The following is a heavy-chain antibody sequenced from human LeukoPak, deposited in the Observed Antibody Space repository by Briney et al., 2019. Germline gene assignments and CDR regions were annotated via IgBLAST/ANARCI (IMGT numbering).Heavy chain of an antibody. V-gene: IGHV4-4*07. CDR1: GGSISSYY. J-gene: IGHJ4*02. CDR3: ARDTYYYDSSGYIVFDY. Sequence: SETLSLTCTVSGGSISSYYWSWIRQPAGKGLEWIGRIYTSGSINYNPSLKSRVTMSVDTSKNQFSLKLSSVTAADTAVYYCARDTYYYDSSGYIVFDYWGQGTLVTVSS. CDR2: IYTSGSI. D-gene: IGHD3-22*01.